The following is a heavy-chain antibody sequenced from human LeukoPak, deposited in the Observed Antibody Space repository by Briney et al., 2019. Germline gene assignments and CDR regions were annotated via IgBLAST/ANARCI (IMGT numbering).Heavy chain of an antibody. CDR2: IIPIFGTA. J-gene: IGHJ5*02. V-gene: IGHV1-69*05. Sequence: SVKVSCKASGGTFSSYAISWVRQAPGQGLEGMGRIIPIFGTANYAQKFQGRVTITTGESTSTAHMELSSLRSEDTAVYYCARLMTTYSSGHDPWGQGTLVTVSS. CDR3: ARLMTTYSSGHDP. CDR1: GGTFSSYA. D-gene: IGHD6-19*01.